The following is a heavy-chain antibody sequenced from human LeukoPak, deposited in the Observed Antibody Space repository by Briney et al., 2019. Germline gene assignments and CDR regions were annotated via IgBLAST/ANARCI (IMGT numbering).Heavy chain of an antibody. Sequence: GGSLRLSCAASGFTFRTYGMHWVRQAPGKGLEWVAIIWYDGSTKYYAESVKGRFTISRDNSKNMLYLQMNSLRAEDTAVYYCARVSDYSNYFDFWGQGTLVTVSS. CDR1: GFTFRTYG. CDR3: ARVSDYSNYFDF. D-gene: IGHD4-11*01. V-gene: IGHV3-33*01. J-gene: IGHJ4*02. CDR2: IWYDGSTK.